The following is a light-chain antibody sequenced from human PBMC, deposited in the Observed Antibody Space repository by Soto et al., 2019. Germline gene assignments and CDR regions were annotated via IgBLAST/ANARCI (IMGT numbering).Light chain of an antibody. CDR1: RSDVGGYNY. CDR3: SSYTSSSTLV. Sequence: QSALTQPASVSGSPGQSITISCTGTRSDVGGYNYVSWYQQHPGKAPKLMIYEVYNRPSGVSSRFSGSRSGNTASLTISGLQAEDEADYYFSSYTSSSTLVFGGGTPLTVL. V-gene: IGLV2-14*01. CDR2: EVY. J-gene: IGLJ2*01.